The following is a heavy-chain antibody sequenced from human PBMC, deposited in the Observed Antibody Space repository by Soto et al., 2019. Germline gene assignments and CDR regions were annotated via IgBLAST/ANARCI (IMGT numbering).Heavy chain of an antibody. V-gene: IGHV3-23*01. Sequence: GGSLRLSCAASGFTFSSYTMGWVRQTPGKGPEWVSVVHANGVSKYYADSVKGRFTVSRDNSKNTVYLQMVSLRAEDTAVYYWAKLVQGYGVYDWVFFDYGAQEPRFTFSS. CDR2: VHANGVSK. D-gene: IGHD5-12*01. J-gene: IGHJ4*01. CDR3: AKLVQGYGVYDWVFFD. CDR1: GFTFSSYT.